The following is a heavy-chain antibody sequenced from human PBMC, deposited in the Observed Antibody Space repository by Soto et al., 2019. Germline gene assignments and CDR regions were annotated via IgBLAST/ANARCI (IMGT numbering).Heavy chain of an antibody. V-gene: IGHV4-59*01. CDR2: IYYTVST. CDR3: ARAAYCGGDCYLSTNFDY. CDR1: VGSISIYY. D-gene: IGHD2-21*02. J-gene: IGHJ4*02. Sequence: SETLCISCKLSVGSISIYYWSWIRQPPGKGLEWLGYIYYTVSTNYNTSLKSRVTISVDTSKNQFSLKLSSVTAADTAVYYCARAAYCGGDCYLSTNFDYWGQGTMVTVSS.